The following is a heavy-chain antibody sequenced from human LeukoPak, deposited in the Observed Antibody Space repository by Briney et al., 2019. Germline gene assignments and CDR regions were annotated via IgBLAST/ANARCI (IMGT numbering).Heavy chain of an antibody. Sequence: PGGSLRLSCAASGFTFSSYGIHWVRQAPGKGLEWVASIQFDGGKKYYADSVKGRFTISRDNSQNTLYLEMNSLRTEDTAVYYCAKDMSVLVAAYYFDYWGQGTLVTVSS. CDR2: IQFDGGKK. CDR1: GFTFSSYG. D-gene: IGHD2-15*01. J-gene: IGHJ4*02. V-gene: IGHV3-30*02. CDR3: AKDMSVLVAAYYFDY.